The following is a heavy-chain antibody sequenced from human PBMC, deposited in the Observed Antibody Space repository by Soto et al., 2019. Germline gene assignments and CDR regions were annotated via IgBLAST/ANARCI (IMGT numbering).Heavy chain of an antibody. Sequence: QVQLVQSGAEVKKPGSSVKVSCKASGGTFSSYTISWVRQAPGQGLEWMGRIIPILGIANYAQKFQGRVTITADKSTSTAYMELSSLRSEDTAVYYCARDRYSGSITGKYYYYMDVWGKGTTVTVSS. CDR2: IIPILGIA. CDR1: GGTFSSYT. CDR3: ARDRYSGSITGKYYYYMDV. J-gene: IGHJ6*03. D-gene: IGHD1-26*01. V-gene: IGHV1-69*08.